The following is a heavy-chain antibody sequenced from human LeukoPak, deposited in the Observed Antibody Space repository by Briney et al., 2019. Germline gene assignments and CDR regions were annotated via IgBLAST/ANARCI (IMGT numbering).Heavy chain of an antibody. CDR3: AREGEGAVAAYNWFDP. CDR1: GFTFDDYG. CDR2: INWNGGST. J-gene: IGHJ5*02. V-gene: IGHV3-20*01. D-gene: IGHD6-19*01. Sequence: GGSLRLSCAASGFTFDDYGMSWVRQAPGKGLEWVSGINWNGGSTGYADSVKGRFTISRDNAKNSLYLQMNSLRAEDTALYHCAREGEGAVAAYNWFDPWGQGTLVTVS.